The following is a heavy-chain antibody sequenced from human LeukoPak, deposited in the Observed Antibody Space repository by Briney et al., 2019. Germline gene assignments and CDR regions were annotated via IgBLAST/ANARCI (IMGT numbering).Heavy chain of an antibody. V-gene: IGHV4-59*12. CDR1: GGSISTYY. J-gene: IGHJ4*02. D-gene: IGHD6-13*01. CDR3: ARGRGSSWLYYFDY. Sequence: SETLSLTCTLSGGSISTYYWSWIRQPPGKGLEWIGYIYHSGSTNYNPSLKSRVTISVDTSKNQFSLKLSSVTAADTAVYYCARGRGSSWLYYFDYWGQGTLVTVSS. CDR2: IYHSGST.